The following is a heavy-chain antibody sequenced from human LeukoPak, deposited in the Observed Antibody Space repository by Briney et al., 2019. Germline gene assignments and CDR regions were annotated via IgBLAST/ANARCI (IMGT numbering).Heavy chain of an antibody. CDR2: IRGGGGSA. CDR3: ARDPNGDYIGAFDM. J-gene: IGHJ3*02. CDR1: GFTFSAYA. Sequence: GGSLRLSCTASGFTFSAYAMMWVRQAPGKGPEWVSAIRGGGGSAFYADSVKGRFTISRDNSKYTLFLQMNGLRAEDTAVYYCARDPNGDYIGAFDMWGPGTMVTVSS. D-gene: IGHD4-17*01. V-gene: IGHV3-23*01.